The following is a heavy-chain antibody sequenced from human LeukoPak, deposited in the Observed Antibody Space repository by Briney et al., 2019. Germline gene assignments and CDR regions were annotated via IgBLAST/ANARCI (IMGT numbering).Heavy chain of an antibody. J-gene: IGHJ5*02. CDR1: GYAFTSYD. CDR3: ARNPAHTGWFDP. D-gene: IGHD4-17*01. CDR2: MNPSSGNT. Sequence: GASVKVSCKASGYAFTSYDINWVRQATGQGLEWMGWMNPSSGNTGYAQKFQGRVSMTRDTPISTAYMELSSLRSEDTAVYYCARNPAHTGWFDPWGQGTLVTVSS. V-gene: IGHV1-8*01.